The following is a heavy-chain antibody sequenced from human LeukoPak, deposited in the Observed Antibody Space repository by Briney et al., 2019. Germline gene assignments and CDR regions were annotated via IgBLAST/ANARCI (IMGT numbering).Heavy chain of an antibody. Sequence: PSETLSLTCAVSGYSISSGYYWGWIRQPPGKGLEWIGSIYHSGSTYYNPSLKSRVTISVDTSKNQFSLQLSSVTAADTAVYYCARLSTSRPIGWFDPWGQGTLVTVSS. CDR1: GYSISSGYY. D-gene: IGHD2-2*01. CDR2: IYHSGST. J-gene: IGHJ5*02. CDR3: ARLSTSRPIGWFDP. V-gene: IGHV4-38-2*01.